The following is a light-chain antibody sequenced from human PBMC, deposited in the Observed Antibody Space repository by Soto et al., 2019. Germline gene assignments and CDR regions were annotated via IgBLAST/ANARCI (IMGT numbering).Light chain of an antibody. Sequence: DIKMTQSPSTLSASVGDRVTITCRASQSISNWLAWYQQKPGKAPKLLIYKASSLESGVPSRFSGSGSGTEFTLTSSSLQPDDFATYYCQQYNSYRTFGQGTKVEIK. CDR3: QQYNSYRT. CDR1: QSISNW. CDR2: KAS. V-gene: IGKV1-5*03. J-gene: IGKJ1*01.